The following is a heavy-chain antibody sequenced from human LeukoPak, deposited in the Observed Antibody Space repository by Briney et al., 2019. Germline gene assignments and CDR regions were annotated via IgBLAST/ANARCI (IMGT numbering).Heavy chain of an antibody. CDR2: IIPILGIA. V-gene: IGHV1-69*04. J-gene: IGHJ6*02. D-gene: IGHD7-27*01. CDR1: GGTFSSYA. CDR3: ARDQAGEVYYYYYGMDV. Sequence: SVKVSCKASGGTFSSYAISWVRQAPGQGLEWMGRIIPILGIANYAEKFQGRVTITADKSTSTAYMELSSLRSEDTAVYYCARDQAGEVYYYYYGMDVWGQGTTVTVSS.